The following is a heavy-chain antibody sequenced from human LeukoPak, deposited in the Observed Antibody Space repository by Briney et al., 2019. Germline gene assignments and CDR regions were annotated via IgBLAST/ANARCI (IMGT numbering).Heavy chain of an antibody. Sequence: PSETLSLTCTVSGGSISSYYWSWIRQPPGKGLEWIGYIYYSGSTNYNPSLKSRVTISVDTSKNQFSLKLSSVTAADTAVYYCARSLDYWGQGTLVTVSS. CDR2: IYYSGST. CDR1: GGSISSYY. J-gene: IGHJ4*02. CDR3: ARSLDY. V-gene: IGHV4-59*08.